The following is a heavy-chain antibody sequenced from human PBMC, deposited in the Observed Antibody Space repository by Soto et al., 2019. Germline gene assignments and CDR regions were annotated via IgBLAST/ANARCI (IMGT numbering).Heavy chain of an antibody. D-gene: IGHD1-7*01. CDR3: ARRDNWNYSLDY. Sequence: QLQLQESGPGLVKPSETLSLTCTVSGGSISSSSYYWGWIRQPPGKGLEWIGSIYYSGSTYYNPSLKSRVTISVDTSKNQFSLKLSSVTAADTAVYYCARRDNWNYSLDYWGQGTLVTVSS. CDR2: IYYSGST. V-gene: IGHV4-39*01. CDR1: GGSISSSSYY. J-gene: IGHJ4*02.